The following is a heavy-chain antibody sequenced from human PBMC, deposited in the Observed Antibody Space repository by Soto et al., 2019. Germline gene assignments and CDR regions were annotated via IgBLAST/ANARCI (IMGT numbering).Heavy chain of an antibody. V-gene: IGHV3-30*18. D-gene: IGHD2-2*01. CDR3: AKDRARACSSTSCYFLNYYYGMDV. CDR2: ISYDGSNK. Sequence: PGGSLRLSCAASGFTFSSYGMHWVRQAPGKGLEWVAVISYDGSNKYYADSVKGRFTISRDNSKNTLYLQMNSPRAEDTAVYYCAKDRARACSSTSCYFLNYYYGMDVWGQGTTVTVSS. J-gene: IGHJ6*02. CDR1: GFTFSSYG.